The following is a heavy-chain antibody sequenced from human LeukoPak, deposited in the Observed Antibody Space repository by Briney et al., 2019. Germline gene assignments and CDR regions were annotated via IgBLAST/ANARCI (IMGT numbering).Heavy chain of an antibody. CDR2: ISSSGSTI. CDR3: ASILGYCSGGSCTNDY. V-gene: IGHV3-48*01. Sequence: SGGSLRLSCAASGFTFSSYSMNWVRQAPGKGLEWVSYISSSGSTIFYADSVKGRFTISRDNAKNSLYLQMNSLRAEDTAVYYCASILGYCSGGSCTNDYWGQGTLVTVSS. J-gene: IGHJ4*02. D-gene: IGHD2-15*01. CDR1: GFTFSSYS.